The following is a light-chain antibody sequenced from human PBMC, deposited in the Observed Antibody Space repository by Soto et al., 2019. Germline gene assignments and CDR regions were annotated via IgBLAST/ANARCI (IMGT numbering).Light chain of an antibody. CDR3: QQYGSSST. Sequence: EIEMTQSPATLSLAPGERVTLSCRASESVSTNLAWYQQKAGQAPSLLIYGASSRPTGIPDRFSGSGSGTEFTLTISRLEPEDFAVYYCQQYGSSSTFGQGTRLEIK. V-gene: IGKV3-20*01. CDR1: ESVSTN. J-gene: IGKJ5*01. CDR2: GAS.